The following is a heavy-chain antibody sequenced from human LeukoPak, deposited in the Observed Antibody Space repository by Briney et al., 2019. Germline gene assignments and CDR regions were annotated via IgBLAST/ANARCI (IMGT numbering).Heavy chain of an antibody. CDR3: ARHSYYDSGSYFPWGGEGYYMDV. V-gene: IGHV4-39*01. Sequence: PSETLSLTCTVSGGSISSSSYYWGWIRQPPGKGLEWIGSIYYSGSTYYNPSLKSRVNISVDTSKNQFSLKLGSVTAADTAVYFCARHSYYDSGSYFPWGGEGYYMDVWGKGTTVTISS. D-gene: IGHD3-10*01. J-gene: IGHJ6*03. CDR1: GGSISSSSYY. CDR2: IYYSGST.